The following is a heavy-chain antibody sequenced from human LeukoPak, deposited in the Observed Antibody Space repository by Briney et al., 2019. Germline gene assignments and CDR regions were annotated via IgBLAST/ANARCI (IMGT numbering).Heavy chain of an antibody. CDR2: INHSGST. CDR1: GGSFSGYY. CDR3: ARGVRRYSSSPGY. J-gene: IGHJ4*02. V-gene: IGHV4-34*01. D-gene: IGHD6-13*01. Sequence: SEALSLTCAVSGGSFSGYYWSWIRQPPGKGLEWMGEINHSGSTNYNPSLKSRVTISVDTYKNQFSLKLSSVTAADTAVYYCARGVRRYSSSPGYWGQGTLVTVSS.